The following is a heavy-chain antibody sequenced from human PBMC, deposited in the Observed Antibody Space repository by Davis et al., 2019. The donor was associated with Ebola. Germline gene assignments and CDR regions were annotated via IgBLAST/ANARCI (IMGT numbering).Heavy chain of an antibody. V-gene: IGHV4-31*03. CDR1: GGSISSSSYY. D-gene: IGHD3-10*01. CDR2: IYYSGST. Sequence: MPSETLSLTCTVSGGSISSSSYYWGWLRQHPGKGLEWIGYIYYSGSTYYNPSLKSRVTISVDTSKNQFSLKLSSVTAADTAVYYCARAALLWFREPPGPWGQGTLVTVSS. J-gene: IGHJ5*02. CDR3: ARAALLWFREPPGP.